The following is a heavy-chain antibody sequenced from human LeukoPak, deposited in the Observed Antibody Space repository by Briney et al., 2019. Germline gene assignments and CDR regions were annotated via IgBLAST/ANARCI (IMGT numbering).Heavy chain of an antibody. CDR3: AKESDSGYHSEGPKT. CDR1: GFVLSDYG. J-gene: IGHJ5*02. D-gene: IGHD5-12*01. CDR2: VGDDGSNE. Sequence: GGSLRLSCTAAGFVLSDYGMHWVRQAPGKGLEWVAFVGDDGSNEYYVGSVKGRFTISRDKSKTLLYLQMNSLRAEDTAVYSCAKESDSGYHSEGPKTWGLGTLVTVSS. V-gene: IGHV3-30*02.